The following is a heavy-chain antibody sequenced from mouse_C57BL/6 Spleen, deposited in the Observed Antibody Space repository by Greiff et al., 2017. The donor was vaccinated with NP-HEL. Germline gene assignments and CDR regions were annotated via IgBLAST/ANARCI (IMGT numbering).Heavy chain of an antibody. CDR1: GYTFTDYY. D-gene: IGHD4-1*01. V-gene: IGHV1-26*01. Sequence: EVQLQQSGPELVKPGASVKISCKASGYTFTDYYMNWVKQSHGKSLEWIGDINPNNGGTSYNQKFKGKATLTVDKSSSTAYMELRSLTSEDSAVYYCANWDEGFDYWGQGTTLTVSS. J-gene: IGHJ2*01. CDR3: ANWDEGFDY. CDR2: INPNNGGT.